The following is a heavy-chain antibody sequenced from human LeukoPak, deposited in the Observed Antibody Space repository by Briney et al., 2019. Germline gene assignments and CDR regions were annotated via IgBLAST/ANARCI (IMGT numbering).Heavy chain of an antibody. V-gene: IGHV3-23*01. CDR1: VFTFRSSA. CDR2: ISGSGDTT. Sequence: EGSLRLSCAASVFTFRSSAMSWVRQAPGKGLEWVASISGSGDTTYYTDSVKGRFTVSRDNSENTLSLQMSSLRAEDTAVYYCAKISVGTLGGILVISDWGQGNLVTVSS. D-gene: IGHD3-16*02. J-gene: IGHJ4*02. CDR3: AKISVGTLGGILVISD.